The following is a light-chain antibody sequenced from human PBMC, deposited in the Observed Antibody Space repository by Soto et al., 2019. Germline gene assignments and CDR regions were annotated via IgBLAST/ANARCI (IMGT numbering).Light chain of an antibody. Sequence: DIQMTQSPTSLSASVGDRVTNACRASQGIRNFVAWYQQKPGKGPKLLIYAASTLQSGVPSRFSGSGSGTDFTLTINSLQPEDVATYSCQKYSSVPVFGPGTKVEIK. CDR1: QGIRNF. CDR3: QKYSSVPV. V-gene: IGKV1-27*01. CDR2: AAS. J-gene: IGKJ3*01.